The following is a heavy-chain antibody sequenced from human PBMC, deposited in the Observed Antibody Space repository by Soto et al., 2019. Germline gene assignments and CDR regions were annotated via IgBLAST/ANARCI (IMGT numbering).Heavy chain of an antibody. CDR3: AKSLAVAGKGPTQYFQH. D-gene: IGHD6-19*01. CDR2: ISGSGGST. V-gene: IGHV3-23*01. J-gene: IGHJ1*01. CDR1: GFTFSSYA. Sequence: EVQLLESGGGLVQPGGSLRLSCAASGFTFSSYAMSWVRQAPGKGLEWVSAISGSGGSTYYADSVKGRFTISRDNSKNTLYLQPNSLRAEDMAVYYCAKSLAVAGKGPTQYFQHWGQGTLVTVSS.